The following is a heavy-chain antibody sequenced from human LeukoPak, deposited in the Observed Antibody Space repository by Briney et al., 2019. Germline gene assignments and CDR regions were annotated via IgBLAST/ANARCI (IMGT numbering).Heavy chain of an antibody. Sequence: PSETLSLTCTVSGGSISSYYWSWIRQPPGKGLEWIGYIYYSGSTNYNPSLKSRVTISVDTSKNQFSLKLSSVSAADTAVYYCARGGVTWTFDYLGQGTLVTVSS. CDR3: ARGGVTWTFDY. CDR2: IYYSGST. V-gene: IGHV4-59*01. D-gene: IGHD2-21*02. CDR1: GGSISSYY. J-gene: IGHJ4*02.